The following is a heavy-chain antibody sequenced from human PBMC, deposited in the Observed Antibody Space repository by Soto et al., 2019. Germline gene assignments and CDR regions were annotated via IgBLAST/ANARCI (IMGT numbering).Heavy chain of an antibody. D-gene: IGHD6-19*01. J-gene: IGHJ4*02. CDR2: IWYDGSNK. CDR3: ARDRAEVAVAGTEYYFDY. Sequence: GSLRLSCAASGFTFSSYGMHWVRQAPGKGLEWVAVIWYDGSNKYYADSVKGRFTISRDNSKNTLYLQMNSLRAEDTAVYYCARDRAEVAVAGTEYYFDYWGQGTLVTVSS. V-gene: IGHV3-33*01. CDR1: GFTFSSYG.